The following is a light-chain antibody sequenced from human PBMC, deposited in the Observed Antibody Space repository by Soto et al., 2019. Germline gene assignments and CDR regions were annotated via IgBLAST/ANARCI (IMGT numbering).Light chain of an antibody. CDR3: GSYTTTDVRL. Sequence: QSVLTQPACVSGSPGQSITISCTGTSGDVGRYNYVSWYQQHPGRAPKLIIYEVSNRPSGVSDRFSGSKSGNVASLTISGLQAADEADYYCGSYTTTDVRLFGTGTKVTV. V-gene: IGLV2-14*01. J-gene: IGLJ1*01. CDR1: SGDVGRYNY. CDR2: EVS.